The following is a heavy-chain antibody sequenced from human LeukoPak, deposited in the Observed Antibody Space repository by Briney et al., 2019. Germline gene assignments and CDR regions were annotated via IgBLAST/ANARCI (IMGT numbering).Heavy chain of an antibody. D-gene: IGHD5-18*01. CDR2: ITGSGDTT. Sequence: GGSLRLSCTASGFTFNGYSMNWVRQAPGKGLEWVSTITGSGDTTYYADSVKGRFTISRDNSKNTLYLQMNVLRAEDTAVYYCAKAKTQAMVLPGNYWGQGTLVTVSS. J-gene: IGHJ4*02. V-gene: IGHV3-23*01. CDR3: AKAKTQAMVLPGNY. CDR1: GFTFNGYS.